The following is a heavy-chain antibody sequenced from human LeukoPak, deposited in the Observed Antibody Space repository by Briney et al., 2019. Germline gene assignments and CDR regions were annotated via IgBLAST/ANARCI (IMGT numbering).Heavy chain of an antibody. V-gene: IGHV3-23*01. CDR1: GFTFSSYA. CDR2: NSGSGGST. Sequence: GGSLRLSCGASGFTFSSYAMSWVRQAPRKGLEWVSANSGSGGSTSYADSVKGRFTISRDNSKNTLYLQMNSLRAEDTAVYYCAKDGAYYDILTGYYDERLDWGQGTLVTVSS. CDR3: AKDGAYYDILTGYYDERLD. J-gene: IGHJ4*02. D-gene: IGHD3-9*01.